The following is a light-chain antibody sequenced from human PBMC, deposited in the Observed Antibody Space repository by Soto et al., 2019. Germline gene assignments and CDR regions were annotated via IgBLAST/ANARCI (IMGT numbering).Light chain of an antibody. CDR3: AAWDDSLNAFYV. CDR1: RSNIGSNT. CDR2: DNH. J-gene: IGLJ1*01. V-gene: IGLV1-44*01. Sequence: QSVLTQPPSVSVTPGQRVTISCSGSRSNIGSNTVNWYQDLPGTAPKLLVYDNHHRPSGVPDRFSGSKSGTSASLAISGLQSEDEAEYYCAAWDDSLNAFYVFGTGTKV.